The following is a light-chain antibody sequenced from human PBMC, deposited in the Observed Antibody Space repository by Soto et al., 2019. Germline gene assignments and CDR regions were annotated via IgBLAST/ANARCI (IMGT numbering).Light chain of an antibody. CDR1: QDISNY. J-gene: IGKJ4*01. Sequence: DIQMTQSPSSLSASVGDRVTITCRASQDISNYLAWYQQKPGKVPKVLIYAASTLQSGVPSRFSGSGSGTEFTLTISSLQPEDFATYSCQQLNSYPLTFGGGTKVDIK. V-gene: IGKV1-9*01. CDR3: QQLNSYPLT. CDR2: AAS.